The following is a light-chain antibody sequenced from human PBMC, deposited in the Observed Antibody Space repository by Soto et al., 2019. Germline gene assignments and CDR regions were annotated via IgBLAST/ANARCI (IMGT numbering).Light chain of an antibody. V-gene: IGLV2-14*01. J-gene: IGLJ1*01. CDR1: SSDVGGYNF. Sequence: QSALTQPASVSGSPGQSITISCTGTSSDVGGYNFVSWYQQHPDKAPKLMIYEVSNRPSGVPNRFSGSKSGNTASLTISGLQADDEANYYCSSYTNSITRYVFGTGTKLTVL. CDR2: EVS. CDR3: SSYTNSITRYV.